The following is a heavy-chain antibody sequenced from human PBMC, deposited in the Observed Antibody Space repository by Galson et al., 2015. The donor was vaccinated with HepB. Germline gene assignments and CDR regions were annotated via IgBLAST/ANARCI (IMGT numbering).Heavy chain of an antibody. CDR2: IWYDGSNK. CDR1: GFTFSSYG. Sequence: SLRLSCAASGFTFSSYGMHWVRQAPGKGLEWVAVIWYDGSNKYYADSVKGRFTISRDNSKNTLYLQMNSLRAEDTAVYYCAREGYDILTGYSPGDYGMDVWGQGTMVTVSS. D-gene: IGHD3-9*01. CDR3: AREGYDILTGYSPGDYGMDV. V-gene: IGHV3-33*01. J-gene: IGHJ6*02.